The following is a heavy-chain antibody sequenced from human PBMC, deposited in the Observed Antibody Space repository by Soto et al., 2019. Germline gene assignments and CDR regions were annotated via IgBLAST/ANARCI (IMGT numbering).Heavy chain of an antibody. Sequence: PXGSLKLSCAASGFTFNNYNMNWVRQAPGKGLEWVSSISGSSSSIYYADSVKGRFTISRDNAKNSLYLQMNSLRAEDTAVYYCARGVGAIIGREEYWGQGTLVTVSS. V-gene: IGHV3-21*01. D-gene: IGHD1-26*01. J-gene: IGHJ4*02. CDR2: ISGSSSSI. CDR1: GFTFNNYN. CDR3: ARGVGAIIGREEY.